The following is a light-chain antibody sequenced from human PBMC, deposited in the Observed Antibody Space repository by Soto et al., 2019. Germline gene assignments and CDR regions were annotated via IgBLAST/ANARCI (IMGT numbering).Light chain of an antibody. CDR3: QQYDNWPLT. CDR2: GAS. V-gene: IGKV3D-15*01. CDR1: QSVSSN. Sequence: EIVMTQSPATLSVSPGERATLSCRASQSVSSNLAWYQQKPGQAPRLLIFGASTRATGIPARFSGSGSGTDLTLTISSLQSEDFGVYFCQQYDNWPLTFGGGTKVDIK. J-gene: IGKJ4*01.